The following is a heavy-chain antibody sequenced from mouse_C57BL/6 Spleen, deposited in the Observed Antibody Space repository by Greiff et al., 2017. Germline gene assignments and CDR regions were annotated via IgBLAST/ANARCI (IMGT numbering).Heavy chain of an antibody. CDR2: IWSGGST. Sequence: VQRVESGPGLVQPSQSLSITCTVSGFSLTSYGVHWVRQSPGKGLEWLGVIWSGGSTDYNAAFISRLSISKDNSKSQVFFKMNSLQADDTAIYYCARVMGYDGAWFAYWGQGTLVTVSA. CDR3: ARVMGYDGAWFAY. V-gene: IGHV2-2*01. J-gene: IGHJ3*01. CDR1: GFSLTSYG. D-gene: IGHD2-2*01.